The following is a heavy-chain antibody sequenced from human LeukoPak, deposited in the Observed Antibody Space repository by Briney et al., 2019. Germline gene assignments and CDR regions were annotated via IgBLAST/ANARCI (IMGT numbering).Heavy chain of an antibody. D-gene: IGHD3-22*01. CDR1: GYTFSDYY. V-gene: IGHV1-2*02. J-gene: IGHJ4*02. CDR2: INPNSGGT. CDR3: ARGSYYDSSGYPY. Sequence: ASVKVSCKASGYTFSDYYMHWVRQAPGQGLEWMGWINPNSGGTNYAQKFQGRVTMTRDTSISTAYMELSRLRSDDTVVYYCARGSYYDSSGYPYWGQGTLVTVSS.